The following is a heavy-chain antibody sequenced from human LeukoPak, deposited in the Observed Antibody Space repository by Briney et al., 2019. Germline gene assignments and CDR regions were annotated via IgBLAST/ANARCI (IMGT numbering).Heavy chain of an antibody. CDR3: ARDHMGLAAAGTYYYYYGMDV. CDR1: GFTVSSDY. D-gene: IGHD6-13*01. J-gene: IGHJ6*02. Sequence: GGSLSLFCAACGFTVSSDYMSWVRKTPGKGLEWVSVIYSGGSTYYADSVKGRFSISRDNSKHTLYLKMNSLRAEDTAVYYCARDHMGLAAAGTYYYYYGMDVWGQGTTVTVSS. CDR2: IYSGGST. V-gene: IGHV3-66*01.